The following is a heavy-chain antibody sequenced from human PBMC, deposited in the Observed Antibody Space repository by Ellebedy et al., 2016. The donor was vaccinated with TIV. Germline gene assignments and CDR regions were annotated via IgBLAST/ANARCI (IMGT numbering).Heavy chain of an antibody. CDR1: GGTFSSYA. Sequence: SVKVSCXASGGTFSSYAISWVRQAPGQGLEWMGGIIPIFGTANYAQKFQGRVTITADKSTSTAYMELSSLRSEDTAVYYCARGICSSTSCRYYFDYWGQGTLVTVSS. CDR2: IIPIFGTA. CDR3: ARGICSSTSCRYYFDY. V-gene: IGHV1-69*06. J-gene: IGHJ4*02. D-gene: IGHD2-2*01.